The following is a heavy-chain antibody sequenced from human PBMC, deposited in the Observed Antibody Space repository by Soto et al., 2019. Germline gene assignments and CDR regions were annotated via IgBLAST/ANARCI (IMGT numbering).Heavy chain of an antibody. Sequence: GGSLRLSCAASGFTFSNAWMSWVRQAPGKGLEWVGRIKSKTDGGTTDYAAPVKGRFTISRDDSKNTLYLQMNSLKTEDTAVYYCTITLYYDYIWGSYRYPDYYWGQGTLVTVSS. J-gene: IGHJ4*02. CDR2: IKSKTDGGTT. D-gene: IGHD3-16*02. CDR1: GFTFSNAW. V-gene: IGHV3-15*01. CDR3: TITLYYDYIWGSYRYPDYY.